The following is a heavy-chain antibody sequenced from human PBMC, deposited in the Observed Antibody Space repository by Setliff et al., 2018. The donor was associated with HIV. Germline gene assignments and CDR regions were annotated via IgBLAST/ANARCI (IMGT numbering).Heavy chain of an antibody. J-gene: IGHJ4*02. Sequence: GSLRLSCAVSGFTLSNAWMNWVRQAPGKGLEWVGRIKSKADGGTTEYAASVKGRFTISRDNSKSIAYLQMNSLKTEDTAVYYCTRDLGGPFDYWGQGTLVTVSS. D-gene: IGHD3-16*01. CDR3: TRDLGGPFDY. V-gene: IGHV3-15*01. CDR2: IKSKADGGTT. CDR1: GFTLSNAW.